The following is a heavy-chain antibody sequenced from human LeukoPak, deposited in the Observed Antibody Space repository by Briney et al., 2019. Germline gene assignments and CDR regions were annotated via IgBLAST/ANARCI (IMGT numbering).Heavy chain of an antibody. Sequence: PGGSLRLSCAASGFIVSSNYMTWVRQAPGKGLEWLSVIYSAGDTYYADSVKGRFTISTDNSKNTLDLQMNSLRVEDTGVYYCARRPPKPEHPYYYYCMDGWGQGTTVTVSS. J-gene: IGHJ6*02. CDR1: GFIVSSNY. CDR2: IYSAGDT. CDR3: ARRPPKPEHPYYYYCMDG. V-gene: IGHV3-66*01. D-gene: IGHD1-14*01.